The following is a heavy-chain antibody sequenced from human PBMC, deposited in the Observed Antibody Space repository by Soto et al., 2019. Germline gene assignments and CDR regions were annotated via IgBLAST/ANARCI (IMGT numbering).Heavy chain of an antibody. CDR1: GGSFSGYY. J-gene: IGHJ4*02. CDR3: ARGRYPIAARPFDY. Sequence: SETLSLTCAVYGGSFSGYYWSWIRQPPGKGLEWIGEINHSGSTNYNPSLKSRVTISVDTSKNQFSLKLSSVTAADTAVYSCARGRYPIAARPFDYWGQGTLVTVSS. V-gene: IGHV4-34*01. CDR2: INHSGST. D-gene: IGHD6-6*01.